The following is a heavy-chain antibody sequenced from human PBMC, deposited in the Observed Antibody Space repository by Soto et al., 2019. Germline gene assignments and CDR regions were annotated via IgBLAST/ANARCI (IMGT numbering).Heavy chain of an antibody. CDR1: GGTFSSYA. Sequence: QVQLVQSGAEVKKPGSSVKVSCKASGGTFSSYAISWVRQAPGQGLEWRGGFIPSFGTANYAQKFQGRVTITADESTSTAYMELSSLRSEDTAVYYCASPSGYYYGMDVWGQGTTVTVSS. J-gene: IGHJ6*02. CDR3: ASPSGYYYGMDV. CDR2: FIPSFGTA. V-gene: IGHV1-69*01.